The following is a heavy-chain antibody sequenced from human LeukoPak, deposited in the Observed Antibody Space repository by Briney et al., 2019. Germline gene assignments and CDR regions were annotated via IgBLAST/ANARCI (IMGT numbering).Heavy chain of an antibody. CDR2: INTNTGNP. D-gene: IGHD6-13*01. CDR1: GGTFSSYA. V-gene: IGHV7-4-1*02. J-gene: IGHJ5*02. CDR3: ARDRLIAAAGTRWFDP. Sequence: GASVKVSCKASGGTFSSYAISWVRQAPGQGLEWMGWINTNTGNPTYAQGFTGRFVFSLDTSVSTAYLQISSLKAEDTAVYYCARDRLIAAAGTRWFDPWGQGTLVTVSS.